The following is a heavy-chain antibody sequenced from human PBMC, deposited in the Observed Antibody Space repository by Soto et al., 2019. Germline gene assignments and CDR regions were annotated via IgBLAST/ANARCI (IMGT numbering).Heavy chain of an antibody. CDR2: ITGSGGTI. J-gene: IGHJ4*02. Sequence: DVQLLGSGGGLVHPGGSLRLSCAASGFSFSKFAMIWVRQAPGKGQEWVSGITGSGGTIEYAASVKGRFTISRDNSKNTVYLQMNSLRAEDTALYYCAKDAVPGDGLWLVADWGQGTLVTVS. CDR1: GFSFSKFA. CDR3: AKDAVPGDGLWLVAD. V-gene: IGHV3-23*01. D-gene: IGHD2-21*02.